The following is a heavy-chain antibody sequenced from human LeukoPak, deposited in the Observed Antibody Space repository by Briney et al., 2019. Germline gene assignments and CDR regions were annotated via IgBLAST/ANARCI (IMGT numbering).Heavy chain of an antibody. CDR3: AREDYGGKSGTYFDY. CDR2: TYYRSKWYN. V-gene: IGHV6-1*01. J-gene: IGHJ4*02. D-gene: IGHD4-23*01. Sequence: RSQTLSLTCAISGDSVSSSSAAWNWIRQSPSRGLEWLGRTYYRSKWYNDYAVSVRSRITVNPDTSKNQFSLQLNSVTPEDTAVYYCAREDYGGKSGTYFDYWGQGTLVTVSS. CDR1: GDSVSSSSAA.